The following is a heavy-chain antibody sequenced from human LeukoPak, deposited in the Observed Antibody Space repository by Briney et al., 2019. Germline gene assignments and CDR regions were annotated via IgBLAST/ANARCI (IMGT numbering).Heavy chain of an antibody. D-gene: IGHD3-10*01. V-gene: IGHV3-48*04. CDR3: ARDSIGHGSARTWFDP. Sequence: GGSLRLSCTASGFSFSAYSMNWVRQAPGKRLEWVSYTSSSGSPIYYVDSVKGRFTISRDNSKNSLYLQMSSLRVEDTAVYYCARDSIGHGSARTWFDPWGQGSLVTVSS. J-gene: IGHJ5*02. CDR2: TSSSGSPI. CDR1: GFSFSAYS.